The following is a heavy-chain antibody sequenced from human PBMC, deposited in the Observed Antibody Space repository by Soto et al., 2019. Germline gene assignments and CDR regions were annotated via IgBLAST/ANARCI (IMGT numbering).Heavy chain of an antibody. D-gene: IGHD6-19*01. CDR1: GGSISSSNW. J-gene: IGHJ6*02. CDR2: IYHSGST. V-gene: IGHV4-4*02. Sequence: SETQSLTCAVSGGSISSSNWWSWVRQPPGKGLEWIGEIYHSGSTNYNPSLKSRVTISVDKSKNQFSLKLSSVTAADTAVYYCARDNFLGVAGNDYYGMDVWGQGTTVTVSS. CDR3: ARDNFLGVAGNDYYGMDV.